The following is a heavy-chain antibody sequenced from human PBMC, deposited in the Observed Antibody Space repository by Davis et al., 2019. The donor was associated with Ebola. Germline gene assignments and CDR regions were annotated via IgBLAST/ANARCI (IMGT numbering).Heavy chain of an antibody. CDR2: IYSGGIT. Sequence: GESLKISCAASGFTFSSYSMNWVRQAPGKGLEWVSVIYSGGITYYADSVKGRFTISRDNAKNSLYLQMNSLRAEDTAVYYCARSPRYCISTSCYVDYWGQGTLVTVSS. J-gene: IGHJ4*02. CDR3: ARSPRYCISTSCYVDY. CDR1: GFTFSSYS. V-gene: IGHV3-66*01. D-gene: IGHD2-2*01.